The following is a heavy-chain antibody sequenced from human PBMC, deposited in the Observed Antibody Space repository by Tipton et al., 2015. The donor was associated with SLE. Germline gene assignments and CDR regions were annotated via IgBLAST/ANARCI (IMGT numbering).Heavy chain of an antibody. J-gene: IGHJ5*02. V-gene: IGHV4-59*04. CDR1: GFTFSSYG. CDR3: ACGGDTGDWFDP. CDR2: VYYTGNT. Sequence: LRLSCAASGFTFSSYGMHWVRQAPGKGLEWVGTVYYTGNTFYNPSLKSRVTVSVDTDKRQFSLRLTSMTAADTAVYYCACGGDTGDWFDPWGQGTLVTVSS. D-gene: IGHD2-21*02.